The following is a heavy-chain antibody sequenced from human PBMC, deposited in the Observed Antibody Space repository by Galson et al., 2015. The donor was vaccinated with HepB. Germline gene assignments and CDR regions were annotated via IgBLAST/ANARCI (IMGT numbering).Heavy chain of an antibody. J-gene: IGHJ6*02. CDR1: GFTFSSYP. CDR3: ARDPDTAMVITSQGNYGMDV. D-gene: IGHD5-18*01. CDR2: ISSSSSMI. V-gene: IGHV3-48*02. Sequence: SLRLSCAASGFTFSSYPMNWVRQAPGKGLEWVSYISSSSSMIYYADSVKGRFTISRDNAKNSLYLQMNSLRDEDTAVYYCARDPDTAMVITSQGNYGMDVWGQGTTVTVSS.